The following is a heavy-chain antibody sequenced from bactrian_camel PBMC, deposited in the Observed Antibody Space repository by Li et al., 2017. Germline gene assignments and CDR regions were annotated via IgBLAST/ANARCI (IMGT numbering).Heavy chain of an antibody. CDR1: TSVDSNAD. V-gene: IGHV3S14*01. CDR3: AANQPPSGCRRWLLGGGREEVGGY. D-gene: IGHD1*01. J-gene: IGHJ6*01. Sequence: VQLVESGGGSVQAGGSLTLSCATQTSVDSNADMGWFRRAPGKEREGVAIIYVADINTYYVDSVKGRFTISRDNAKKTMYLQMNNLQPNDTAMYYCAANQPPSGCRRWLLGGGREEVGGYWGQGTQVTVS. CDR2: IYVADINT.